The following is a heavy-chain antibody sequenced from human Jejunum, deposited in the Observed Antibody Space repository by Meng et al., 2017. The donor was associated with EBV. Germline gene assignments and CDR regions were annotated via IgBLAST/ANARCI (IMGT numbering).Heavy chain of an antibody. CDR2: INEDGTHT. J-gene: IGHJ4*02. D-gene: IGHD3-16*01. V-gene: IGHV3-74*01. CDR3: SRDLRGPFDY. CDR1: GYTFSNYW. Sequence: GHLVVPVGGLVQPGGTLRLSCVGSGYTFSNYWMHWVRQTPGKGLVWVSRINEDGTHTDYADSVKGRFTISRDNAKNTLTLQMNSLRVEDTAVYYCSRDLRGPFDYWGQGTLVTVSS.